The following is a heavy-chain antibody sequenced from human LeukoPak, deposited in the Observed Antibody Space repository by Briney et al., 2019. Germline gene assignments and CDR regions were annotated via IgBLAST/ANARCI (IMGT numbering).Heavy chain of an antibody. V-gene: IGHV1-2*02. CDR1: GYTFTSYY. CDR3: AGDRIPNYLGPFDY. Sequence: ASVKVSCKASGYTFTSYYMHWVRQAPGQGLEWMGWINPNSGGTNYAQKFQGRVTMTRDTSISTAYMELSRLRSDDTAVYYCAGDRIPNYLGPFDYWGQGTLVTVSS. D-gene: IGHD3-10*01. CDR2: INPNSGGT. J-gene: IGHJ4*02.